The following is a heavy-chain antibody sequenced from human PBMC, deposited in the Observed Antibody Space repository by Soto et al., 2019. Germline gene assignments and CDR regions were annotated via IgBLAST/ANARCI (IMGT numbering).Heavy chain of an antibody. V-gene: IGHV1-3*01. CDR1: GYTFTSYA. J-gene: IGHJ4*02. D-gene: IGHD4-17*01. CDR2: INAGNGNT. Sequence: ASVKVSCKASGYTFTSYAMHWVRQAPGQRLEWMGWINAGNGNTKYSQKFQGRVTITRDTSASTVYMELSSLRSEDTAVYYCARGVHDYGEPDYWGQGTLVTVSS. CDR3: ARGVHDYGEPDY.